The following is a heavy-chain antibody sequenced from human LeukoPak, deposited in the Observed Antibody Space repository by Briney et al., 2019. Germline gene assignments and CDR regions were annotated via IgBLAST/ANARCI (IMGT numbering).Heavy chain of an antibody. CDR1: GYSFTTYA. Sequence: ASVKVSCKASGYSFTTYAMHWVRQAPGQRLEWMGRINAGNGNTKYSQSFQGRVTITRDTSASTAYMELSSLRFEDTAVHYCARGLLSITTSLDYWGQGTLVTVSS. D-gene: IGHD4-11*01. CDR2: INAGNGNT. V-gene: IGHV1-3*01. CDR3: ARGLLSITTSLDY. J-gene: IGHJ4*02.